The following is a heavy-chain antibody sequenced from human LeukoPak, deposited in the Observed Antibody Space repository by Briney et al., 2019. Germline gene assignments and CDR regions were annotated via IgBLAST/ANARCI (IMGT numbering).Heavy chain of an antibody. CDR3: ARRILAVAGTVDY. Sequence: PSETLSLTCTVSGGSISSYYWSWIRQPPGKGLEWIGYIYYSGSTNYNPSLKSRVTISVDTSKNQFSLKLSSVTAADTAVYYCARRILAVAGTVDYWGQGTLVTVSS. CDR1: GGSISSYY. CDR2: IYYSGST. D-gene: IGHD6-19*01. J-gene: IGHJ4*02. V-gene: IGHV4-59*08.